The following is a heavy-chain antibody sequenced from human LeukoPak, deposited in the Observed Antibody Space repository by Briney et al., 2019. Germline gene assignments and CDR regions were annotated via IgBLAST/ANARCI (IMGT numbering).Heavy chain of an antibody. J-gene: IGHJ4*02. D-gene: IGHD6-25*01. CDR1: GYTFTGYY. CDR3: ARQSSGFFASDY. V-gene: IGHV1-2*02. CDR2: INPNSGGT. Sequence: ASVKGSCKASGYTFTGYYMHWVRQAPGQGLEWMGWINPNSGGTNYAQDFQGRVTMTRDPSISTAYMELSRLRSDDTAVYFCARQSSGFFASDYWGQGTQVTVSS.